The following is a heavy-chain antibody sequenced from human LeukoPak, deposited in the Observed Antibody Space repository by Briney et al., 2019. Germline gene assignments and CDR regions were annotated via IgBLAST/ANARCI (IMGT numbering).Heavy chain of an antibody. V-gene: IGHV3-48*01. CDR2: ISSSSSTI. D-gene: IGHD6-13*01. CDR1: GFTFSIYS. J-gene: IGHJ4*02. Sequence: PGGSLRLSSAASGFTFSIYSMNWVRQAPEKGLECASYISSSSSTIYYADSVKGRFTISRDNAKNSLYLEMNSLRAEDTAVYYCARGIAAAAPTEGYWGQGTLVTVSS. CDR3: ARGIAAAAPTEGY.